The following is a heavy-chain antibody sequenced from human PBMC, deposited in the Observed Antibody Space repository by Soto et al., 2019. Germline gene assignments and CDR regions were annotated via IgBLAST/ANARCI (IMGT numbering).Heavy chain of an antibody. CDR1: GFTFYIYA. V-gene: IGHV3-23*01. CDR3: AKDPSSFYRQLDWFDP. J-gene: IGHJ5*02. D-gene: IGHD5-18*01. CDR2: ISGSGGST. Sequence: PSWSLRLSCAASGFTFYIYAMTWARQAPGKGLEWVSAISGSGGSTYYADSVKGRFTISRDNSKNTLYLQMNSLRAEDTAVYYCAKDPSSFYRQLDWFDPWGQGTPVTVSS.